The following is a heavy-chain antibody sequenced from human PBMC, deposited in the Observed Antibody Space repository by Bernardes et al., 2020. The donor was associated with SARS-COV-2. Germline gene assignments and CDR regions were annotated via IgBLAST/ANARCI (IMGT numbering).Heavy chain of an antibody. V-gene: IGHV1-18*04. Sequence: ASVKVACKASGYTLTSYGISWVRQAPGQGLEWMGWISAYNGNTNYAQKLQGRVTMTTDTSTSTAYMELRSLRSDDTAVYYCARDRAVAADEYFQHWGQGTLVTVSS. CDR1: GYTLTSYG. J-gene: IGHJ1*01. CDR3: ARDRAVAADEYFQH. D-gene: IGHD6-19*01. CDR2: ISAYNGNT.